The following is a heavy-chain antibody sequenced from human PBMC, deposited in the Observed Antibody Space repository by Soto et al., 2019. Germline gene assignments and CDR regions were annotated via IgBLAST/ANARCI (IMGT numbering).Heavy chain of an antibody. V-gene: IGHV3-23*01. CDR3: AKTANGWFSAFDI. Sequence: EVQLLESGGGLVQPGGSLRLSCAASGFTFSSYARSWVRQAPGKGLEWVSAISGSGGTTYYADSVKGRFTFSRDNSKNTLYLQMNSLRAVDTAVYYCAKTANGWFSAFDIWGQGTMVTVSS. J-gene: IGHJ3*02. D-gene: IGHD6-19*01. CDR1: GFTFSSYA. CDR2: ISGSGGTT.